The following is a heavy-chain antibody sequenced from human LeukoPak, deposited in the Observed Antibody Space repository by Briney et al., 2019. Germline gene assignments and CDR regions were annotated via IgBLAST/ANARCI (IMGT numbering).Heavy chain of an antibody. D-gene: IGHD3-22*01. J-gene: IGHJ4*02. CDR2: ISWNSGSI. Sequence: GRSLRLSCAASGFTFDDYAMHWVRQAPGKGLEWVSGISWNSGSIGYADSVKGRFTISRDNAKNSLYLQMNSLRAEDTALYYCAKDSRTVVGPIDYWGQGTLVTVSS. V-gene: IGHV3-9*01. CDR1: GFTFDDYA. CDR3: AKDSRTVVGPIDY.